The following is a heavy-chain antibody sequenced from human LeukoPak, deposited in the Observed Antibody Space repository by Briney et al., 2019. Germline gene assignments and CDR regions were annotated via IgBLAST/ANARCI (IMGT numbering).Heavy chain of an antibody. D-gene: IGHD1-26*01. CDR2: ISGSGGST. J-gene: IGHJ4*02. Sequence: GGSLRLSCAASGFTFSSYAMSWVRQAPGKGLEWVSAISGSGGSTYYADSVKGRFTISRDNSKNTLYLQMNSLRAEDTAVYYCAPSSHSGSYYPNWGQGTLVTVSS. CDR1: GFTFSSYA. CDR3: APSSHSGSYYPN. V-gene: IGHV3-23*01.